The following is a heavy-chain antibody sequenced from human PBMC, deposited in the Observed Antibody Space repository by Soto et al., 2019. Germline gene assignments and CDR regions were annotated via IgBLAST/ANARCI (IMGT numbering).Heavy chain of an antibody. CDR3: ARGRGLRFPFTGDYFAS. CDR1: GYTYTSYG. CDR2: ISGYNGNT. V-gene: IGHV1-18*01. Sequence: QVQLVQSGAEVKKPGASVKVSCKASGYTYTSYGISWVRQAPGQGLEWMGWISGYNGNTNYAQKIQGRVTMTTDTSTSAAKMELRSLRSDDTAVYYCARGRGLRFPFTGDYFASWGQGTLVNVSS. J-gene: IGHJ4*02. D-gene: IGHD3-3*01.